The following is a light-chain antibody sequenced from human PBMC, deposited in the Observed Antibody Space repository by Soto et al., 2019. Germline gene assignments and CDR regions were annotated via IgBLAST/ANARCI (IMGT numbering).Light chain of an antibody. CDR2: EVS. V-gene: IGLV2-8*01. CDR3: FSYGGRNNSYV. J-gene: IGLJ1*01. Sequence: QSALTQPPSASGSPGQSVTISCTGTSSDIGTYDYVSWYQHLPDKAPKLIIYEVSKRPSGVPDRFSGSKSGNTASLTVSGLKAEDEGDYYCFSYGGRNNSYVFGTGTKLPVL. CDR1: SSDIGTYDY.